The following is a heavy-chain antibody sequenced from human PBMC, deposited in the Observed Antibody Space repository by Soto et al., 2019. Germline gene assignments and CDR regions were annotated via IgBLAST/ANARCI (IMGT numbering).Heavy chain of an antibody. J-gene: IGHJ6*02. V-gene: IGHV1-18*01. CDR1: GYTFTSYG. D-gene: IGHD3-10*01. CDR3: ARASYGSGSYYIMGYYYYGMDV. Sequence: ASVKVSCKASGYTFTSYGISWVRQAPGQGLEWMGWISAYNGNTNYAQKLQGRVTMTTDTSTSTAYMELRSLRSDDTAVYYCARASYGSGSYYIMGYYYYGMDVWGQGTTVTVS. CDR2: ISAYNGNT.